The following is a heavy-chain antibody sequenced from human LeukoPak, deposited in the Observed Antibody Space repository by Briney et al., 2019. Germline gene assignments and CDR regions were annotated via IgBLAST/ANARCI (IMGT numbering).Heavy chain of an antibody. CDR3: TTDGWVVAAAGTLGAFDI. CDR2: IESKTDGGTT. CDR1: GFTFSNAW. J-gene: IGHJ3*02. Sequence: GGSLRLSCAASGFTFSNAWMSWVHQAPGKGLEWVGRIESKTDGGTTDYAAPVKGRFTISRDDSKNTLYLQMNSLKTEDTAVYYCTTDGWVVAAAGTLGAFDIWGQGTMVTVSS. D-gene: IGHD6-13*01. V-gene: IGHV3-15*04.